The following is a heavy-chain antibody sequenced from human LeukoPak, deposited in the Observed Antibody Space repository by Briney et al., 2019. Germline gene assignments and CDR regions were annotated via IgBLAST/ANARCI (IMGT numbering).Heavy chain of an antibody. Sequence: ASVTVSCKSSGYKFTAYYIHWIRQAPGQGLEWMGWVNPDSGDTNYTQKYQGRLTLTRDTSVTTVYMELSSLTSDDTAVYYCARVWDASGWSNWFDPWGQGTLVTVSS. CDR1: GYKFTAYY. J-gene: IGHJ5*02. CDR2: VNPDSGDT. D-gene: IGHD6-19*01. V-gene: IGHV1-2*02. CDR3: ARVWDASGWSNWFDP.